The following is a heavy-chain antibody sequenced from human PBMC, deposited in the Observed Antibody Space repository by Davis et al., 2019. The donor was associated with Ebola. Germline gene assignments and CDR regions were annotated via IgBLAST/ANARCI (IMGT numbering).Heavy chain of an antibody. D-gene: IGHD6-19*01. CDR1: GFTFNKYW. J-gene: IGHJ4*02. V-gene: IGHV3-74*01. CDR3: ARDMISGWKFDY. Sequence: PGGSLRLSCAASGFTFNKYWMHWVRQAPGKGLVYVSRISSDGGITSYADSVKGRFTISRDNAKSTLYLQMNSLTAEDTAVYYCARDMISGWKFDYWGQGSLVTVSS. CDR2: ISSDGGIT.